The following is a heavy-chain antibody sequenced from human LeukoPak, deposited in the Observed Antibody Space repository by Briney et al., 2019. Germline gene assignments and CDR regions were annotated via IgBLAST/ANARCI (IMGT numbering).Heavy chain of an antibody. V-gene: IGHV1-18*01. J-gene: IGHJ4*02. Sequence: ASVKVSCKASGYTFANYDISWVRQAPGLGLEWMGWISGYNGKTNYAQKFQGRVTMTTDTSTRIAFMELRSLRSDDTAVYYCGRQVDTSMALPDYWGQGTLVTVSS. CDR1: GYTFANYD. D-gene: IGHD5-18*01. CDR3: GRQVDTSMALPDY. CDR2: ISGYNGKT.